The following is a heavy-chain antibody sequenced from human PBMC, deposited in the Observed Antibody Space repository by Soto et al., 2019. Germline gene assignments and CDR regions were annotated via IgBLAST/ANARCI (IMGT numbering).Heavy chain of an antibody. J-gene: IGHJ4*02. Sequence: QVQLVQSGAAVKKPGASVKVSCKASGYPFRNYAVNWVRQAPGQGLEWMGSINTYNGNTNYAQSLQDRVTLTADTATSTAFMELRSLRSDDTAVYDCAKSPRGERATDWGQGTLVIVSS. CDR2: INTYNGNT. CDR1: GYPFRNYA. D-gene: IGHD4-4*01. V-gene: IGHV1-18*01. CDR3: AKSPRGERATD.